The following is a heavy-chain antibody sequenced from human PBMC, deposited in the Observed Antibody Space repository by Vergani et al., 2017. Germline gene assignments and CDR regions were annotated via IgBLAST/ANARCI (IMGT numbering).Heavy chain of an antibody. J-gene: IGHJ4*02. CDR1: GYSFTSYW. V-gene: IGHV5-51*01. CDR2: IYPGDSDT. Sequence: EVQLVQSGAAVKKPGESLKISCKGSGYSFTSYWIGWVRQLPGKGLEWMGIIYPGDSDTRYSPSFQGQVTISADKSISTAYLQWSSLKASDTAMYYCARRSGIVYDIFSGTQYFFDFWGQGTLVTVSS. D-gene: IGHD3-9*01. CDR3: ARRSGIVYDIFSGTQYFFDF.